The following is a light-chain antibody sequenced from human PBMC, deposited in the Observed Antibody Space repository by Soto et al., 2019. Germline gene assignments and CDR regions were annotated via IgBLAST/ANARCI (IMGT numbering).Light chain of an antibody. J-gene: IGKJ1*01. V-gene: IGKV1-5*03. CDR3: KYWDDYSWT. Sequence: DIQMTQSPSTLSASVGDRVTITCRASQSITDWLAWYQQKPGKAPKFLIYKASNLEGGVPSRFSGSGSGTEFTLTISSVQPDDFENYYCKYWDDYSWTFGQGTKVEIK. CDR2: KAS. CDR1: QSITDW.